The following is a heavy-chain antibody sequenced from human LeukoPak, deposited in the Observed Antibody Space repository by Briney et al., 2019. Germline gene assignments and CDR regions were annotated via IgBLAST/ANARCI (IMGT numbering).Heavy chain of an antibody. CDR3: ARGFGDSYWYYMDV. J-gene: IGHJ6*03. V-gene: IGHV4-61*05. Sequence: SETLSLTCTVSGGSISSSIYYWAWFRQPPGKGLEWIGYIYYSGRTNYNPSLKSRVTISVDTSKNQFSLKLSSVTAADTAVYYCARGFGDSYWYYMDVWGKGTTVTFSS. CDR2: IYYSGRT. D-gene: IGHD3-10*01. CDR1: GGSISSSIYY.